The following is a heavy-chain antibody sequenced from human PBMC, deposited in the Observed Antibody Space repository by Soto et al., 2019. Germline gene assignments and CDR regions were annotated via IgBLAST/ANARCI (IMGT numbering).Heavy chain of an antibody. J-gene: IGHJ5*02. V-gene: IGHV4-31*03. D-gene: IGHD6-13*01. CDR1: GGSISSGGYY. CDR2: IYYSGST. CDR3: ARDDRAEAGTGWFDP. Sequence: SETLSLTCTVSGGSISSGGYYWSWIRQHPGKGLEWIGYIYYSGSTYYNPSLKSRVTISVDTSKNQFSLKLSSVTAADTAVYYRARDDRAEAGTGWFDPWGQGTLGTVSS.